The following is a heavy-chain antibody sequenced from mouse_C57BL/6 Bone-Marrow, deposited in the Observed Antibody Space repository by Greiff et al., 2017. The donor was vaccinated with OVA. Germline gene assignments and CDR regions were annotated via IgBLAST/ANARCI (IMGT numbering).Heavy chain of an antibody. CDR1: GYTFTSYW. CDR3: ARDSSGCGDY. Sequence: QVQLQQPGAELVRPGTSVKLSCKASGYTFTSYWMHWVKQRPGQGLEWIGVIDPSDSYTNYNQKFKGKATLTVDTSSSTAYMQLSSLTSEDSAVYYCARDSSGCGDYWGQGTTLTVAS. V-gene: IGHV1-59*01. CDR2: IDPSDSYT. J-gene: IGHJ2*01. D-gene: IGHD3-2*02.